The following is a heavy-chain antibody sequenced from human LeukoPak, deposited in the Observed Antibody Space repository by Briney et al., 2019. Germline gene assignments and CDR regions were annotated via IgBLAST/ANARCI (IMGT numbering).Heavy chain of an antibody. CDR3: ASGIYDYGGYKAVY. D-gene: IGHD4-17*01. CDR1: GGTFSSYA. J-gene: IGHJ4*02. CDR2: IIPIFGTA. V-gene: IGHV1-69*06. Sequence: SVKVSCKASGGTFSSYAISWVRQAPGQGLEWMGGIIPIFGTANYAQKFQGRVTITADKSTSTAYMELSSLRSEDTAVYYCASGIYDYGGYKAVYWGQGTLVTVSS.